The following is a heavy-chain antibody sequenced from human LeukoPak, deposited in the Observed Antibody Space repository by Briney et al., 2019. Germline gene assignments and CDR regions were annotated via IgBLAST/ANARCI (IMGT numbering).Heavy chain of an antibody. Sequence: GGSLRLSCAASAFTFSSYAMNWVRQAPGKGLEWVSGISGGGGSTYYADSVKGRFTISRDNSKNTLYLQMDSLRAEDTALSYCAKGSGINHYHWIDPWGQGTLVTVSS. CDR3: AKGSGINHYHWIDP. CDR1: AFTFSSYA. D-gene: IGHD1-14*01. J-gene: IGHJ5*02. CDR2: ISGGGGST. V-gene: IGHV3-23*01.